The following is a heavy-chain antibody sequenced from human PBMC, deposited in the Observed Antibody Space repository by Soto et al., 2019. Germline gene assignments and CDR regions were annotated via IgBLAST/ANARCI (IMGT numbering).Heavy chain of an antibody. D-gene: IGHD6-19*01. CDR2: ISWNSGSI. CDR1: GFTFDDYA. J-gene: IGHJ4*02. Sequence: EVQLVESGGGLVQPGRSLRLSCAASGFTFDDYAMHWVRQAPGKGLDWVSGISWNSGSIGYADSVKGRFTISRDNAKNSLYLQMNSLRAEDTALYYCAKDATHAVAGTLDYWGQGTLVTVSS. V-gene: IGHV3-9*01. CDR3: AKDATHAVAGTLDY.